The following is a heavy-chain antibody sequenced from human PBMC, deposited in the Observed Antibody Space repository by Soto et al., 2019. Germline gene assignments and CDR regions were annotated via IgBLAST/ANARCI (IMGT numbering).Heavy chain of an antibody. CDR2: IIPILGIA. J-gene: IGHJ4*02. Sequence: QVQLVQSGAEVKKPGSSVKVSCKPSGGTFSTYTISWVRQAPGQGLEWMVRIIPILGIANYAQKFQGRGTITADKSTSTGYMELSSLRSEDTAVYYCAAAYGGNSAWGQGTLVTVSS. D-gene: IGHD2-21*02. V-gene: IGHV1-69*02. CDR3: AAAYGGNSA. CDR1: GGTFSTYT.